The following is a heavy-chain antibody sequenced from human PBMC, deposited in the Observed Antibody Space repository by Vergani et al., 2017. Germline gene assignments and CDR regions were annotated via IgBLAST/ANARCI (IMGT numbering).Heavy chain of an antibody. CDR3: ARGLRFLPRFDP. Sequence: QVQLQESGPGLVKPSQTLSLTCTVSGGSISSGGYYWSWIRQPPGKGLEWIGEINHSGSTNYNPSLKSRVTISVDTSKNQFSLKLSSVTAADTAVYYCARGLRFLPRFDPWGQGTLVTVSS. CDR2: INHSGST. J-gene: IGHJ5*02. CDR1: GGSISSGGYY. D-gene: IGHD3-3*01. V-gene: IGHV4-31*03.